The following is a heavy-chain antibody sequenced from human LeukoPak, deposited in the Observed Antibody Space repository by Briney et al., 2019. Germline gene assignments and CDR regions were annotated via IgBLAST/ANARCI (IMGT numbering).Heavy chain of an antibody. Sequence: ASVKVSCKASGYTFTSYYMHWVRQAPGQGLEWMGIINPSGGSTSYAQKFQGRVTMARDTSTSTVYMELSSLRSEDTAVYYCARDRGSATHFDYWGQGTLVTVSS. V-gene: IGHV1-46*01. CDR3: ARDRGSATHFDY. CDR2: INPSGGST. J-gene: IGHJ4*02. CDR1: GYTFTSYY. D-gene: IGHD3-10*01.